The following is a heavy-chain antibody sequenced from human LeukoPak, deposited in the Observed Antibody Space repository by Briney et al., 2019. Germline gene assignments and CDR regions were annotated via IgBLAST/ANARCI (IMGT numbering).Heavy chain of an antibody. J-gene: IGHJ4*02. CDR1: GFTFSSFW. CDR2: IRGDGSEK. V-gene: IGHV3-7*01. D-gene: IGHD1-7*01. CDR3: ARAPEYGTTDY. Sequence: GGSLRLSCAASGFTFSSFWMSWVRQAPGKGLQWVANIRGDGSEKYYVDSVKGRFTISRDNAKNSLYLQMNSLTAEDTAVYYCARAPEYGTTDYWGQGTLVTVSS.